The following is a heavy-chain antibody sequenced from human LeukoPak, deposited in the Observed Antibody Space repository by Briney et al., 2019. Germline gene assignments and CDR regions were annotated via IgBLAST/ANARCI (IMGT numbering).Heavy chain of an antibody. V-gene: IGHV4-59*01. CDR3: ARDRRGSFYTFDL. CDR1: GASLNGYF. CDR2: VSHTGAT. J-gene: IGHJ3*01. D-gene: IGHD1-26*01. Sequence: PSETLSLTCSVSGASLNGYFWNWVRQTPEKGLEWIGYVSHTGATTSNPTLKSRVSITIDTSKSQISLTMTSVTAADSALYYCARDRRGSFYTFDLWGPGTIVSVSS.